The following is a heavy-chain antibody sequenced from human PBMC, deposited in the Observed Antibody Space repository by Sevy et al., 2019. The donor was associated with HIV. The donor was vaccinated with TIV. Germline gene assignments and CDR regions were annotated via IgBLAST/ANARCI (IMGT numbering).Heavy chain of an antibody. CDR3: GRGRVLEWLQVPYYFDY. CDR2: IYYSGST. Sequence: SETLSLTCTVSGGSISSYYWSWIRQPPGKGLEWIGYIYYSGSTNYNPSLKSRVTISVDTSKNQFSLKLSSVTAADTAVYYCGRGRVLEWLQVPYYFDYWGQGTLVTVSS. D-gene: IGHD3-3*01. CDR1: GGSISSYY. J-gene: IGHJ4*02. V-gene: IGHV4-59*01.